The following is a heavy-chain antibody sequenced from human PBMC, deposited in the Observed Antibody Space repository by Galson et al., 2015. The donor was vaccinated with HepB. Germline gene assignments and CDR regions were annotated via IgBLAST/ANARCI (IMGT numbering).Heavy chain of an antibody. CDR3: ASSHYDFWPRRFDY. CDR1: GGSISSGGYY. CDR2: IYYSGST. Sequence: LTCTVSGGSISSGGYYWSWIRQHPGKGLEWIGYIYYSGSTYYNPSLKSRVTISVDTSKNQFSLKLSSVTAADTAVYYCASSHYDFWPRRFDYWGQGTLVTVSS. V-gene: IGHV4-31*03. D-gene: IGHD3-3*01. J-gene: IGHJ4*02.